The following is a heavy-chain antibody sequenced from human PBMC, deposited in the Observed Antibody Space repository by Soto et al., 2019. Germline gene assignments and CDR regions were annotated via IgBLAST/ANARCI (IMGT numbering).Heavy chain of an antibody. Sequence: GGSLSLSCAASGFTFNNYAMTWVRQAPGKGLEWVSAISGSGGSTYYADSVKGRFTISRDNSKNTLYLQMNSLRAEDTAVYYCAKKRGSGYYPGYFQHWGQGTLVTVSS. D-gene: IGHD3-22*01. J-gene: IGHJ1*01. V-gene: IGHV3-23*01. CDR3: AKKRGSGYYPGYFQH. CDR2: ISGSGGST. CDR1: GFTFNNYA.